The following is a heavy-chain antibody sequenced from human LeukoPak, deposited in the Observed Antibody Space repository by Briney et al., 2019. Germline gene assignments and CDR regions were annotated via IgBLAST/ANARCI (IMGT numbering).Heavy chain of an antibody. CDR3: AREKGLLHNWFDP. CDR1: GGTFSSYA. CDR2: IIPIFGTA. V-gene: IGHV1-69*01. J-gene: IGHJ5*02. Sequence: SVKVSCKASGGTFSSYAISWVRQAPGQGLEWMGGIIPIFGTANYAQKFQGRVTITADESTSTAYMELSSLRSEDTAVYYCAREKGLLHNWFDPWGQGTLITVSS. D-gene: IGHD2-15*01.